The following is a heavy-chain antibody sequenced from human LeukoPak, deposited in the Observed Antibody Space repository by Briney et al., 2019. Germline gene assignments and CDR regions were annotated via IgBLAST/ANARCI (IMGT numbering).Heavy chain of an antibody. Sequence: GGSLRLSCAASGFIFSSYGMQWVRQDPGKGLEWVAVISYDGSNKYYADSVKGRFTISRDNSKNTLYLQMNSLRAEDTAVYYCAKDSQGCFDYWGQGTLVTVSS. CDR1: GFIFSSYG. CDR2: ISYDGSNK. CDR3: AKDSQGCFDY. V-gene: IGHV3-30*18. J-gene: IGHJ4*02.